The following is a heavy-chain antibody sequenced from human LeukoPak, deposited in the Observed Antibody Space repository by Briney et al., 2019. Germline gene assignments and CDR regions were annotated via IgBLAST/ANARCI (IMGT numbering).Heavy chain of an antibody. CDR3: ARVSVGRYYFDN. CDR1: GFSFSGYG. CDR2: IRYDGSNK. J-gene: IGHJ4*02. D-gene: IGHD3-3*02. V-gene: IGHV3-30*02. Sequence: HPGGSLRLSCAASGFSFSGYGMHWVRQAPGKGLEWVSFIRYDGSNKYYADSVKGRFTISRDSAKNTLYLQMNSLRAEDTAVYYCARVSVGRYYFDNWGQGTPVTVS.